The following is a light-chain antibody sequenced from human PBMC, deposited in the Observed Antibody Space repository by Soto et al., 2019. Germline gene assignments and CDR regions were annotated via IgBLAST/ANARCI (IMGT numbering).Light chain of an antibody. J-gene: IGLJ1*01. CDR1: SSSIGAGYE. CDR2: GND. V-gene: IGLV1-40*01. Sequence: QSVLTQPTSVSGAPGQRVTISCSGTSSSIGAGYEVHWYHQLPGTAPKLVVSGNDNRPSGVPDRLSASKSGTSASLAITGLQAEDEGHYYCQSYDKRLTAYVFGTGTKVTVL. CDR3: QSYDKRLTAYV.